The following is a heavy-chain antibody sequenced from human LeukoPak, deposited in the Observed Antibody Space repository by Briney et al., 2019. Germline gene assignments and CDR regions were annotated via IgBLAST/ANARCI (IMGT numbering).Heavy chain of an antibody. V-gene: IGHV3-33*01. D-gene: IGHD3-10*01. CDR3: ARFGESHDAFDI. J-gene: IGHJ3*02. CDR2: IWYDGSNK. CDR1: GFTFSSYS. Sequence: PGRSLRLSCAASGFTFSSYSMHWVRQAPGKGLEWVAVIWYDGSNKYYADSVKGRFTISRDNSKNTLYLQMNSLRAEDTAVYYCARFGESHDAFDIWGQGTMVTVSS.